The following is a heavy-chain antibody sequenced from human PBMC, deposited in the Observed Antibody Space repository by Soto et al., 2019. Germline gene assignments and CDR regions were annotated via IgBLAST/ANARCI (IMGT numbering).Heavy chain of an antibody. CDR1: GYTFTNYW. CDR3: AASIFYYGMDV. CDR2: IYPGDSDT. V-gene: IGHV5-51*01. J-gene: IGHJ6*02. Sequence: GESLKISCKGSGYTFTNYWIGWVRQMPGKGLEWMGIIYPGDSDTKYNPSFQGQVTISADKSITTTYLQWSSLKASDTAIYCCAASIFYYGMDVWGQGTTVTVSS.